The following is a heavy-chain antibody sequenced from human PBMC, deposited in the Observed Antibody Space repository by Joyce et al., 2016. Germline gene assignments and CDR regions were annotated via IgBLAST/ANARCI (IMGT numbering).Heavy chain of an antibody. D-gene: IGHD2-8*01. V-gene: IGHV4-4*02. J-gene: IGHJ4*02. Sequence: QIQLQESGPGLVKPSETLSLTCAVSGGSIISHNWWTWGGQSPGKGLEWIGEIYHSGSTTFNPSLQSRVTMSIYKSKDQFSLKLSSVTAADSAIFYCAREENGDFDYWGQGILVTVSS. CDR2: IYHSGST. CDR1: GGSIISHNW. CDR3: AREENGDFDY.